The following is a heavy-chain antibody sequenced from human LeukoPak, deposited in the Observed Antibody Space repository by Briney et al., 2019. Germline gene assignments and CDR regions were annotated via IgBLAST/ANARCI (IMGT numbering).Heavy chain of an antibody. V-gene: IGHV3-66*01. J-gene: IGHJ4*02. CDR1: EFSVGSNY. CDR3: AKDRGGGFDY. CDR2: IYSGGST. Sequence: PGGSLRLSCAASEFSVGSNYMTRVRQAPGKGLEWVSLIYSGGSTYYADSVKGRFTISRDNSKNTLYLQMNSLRAEDTAVYYCAKDRGGGFDYWGQGTLVTVSS. D-gene: IGHD3-16*01.